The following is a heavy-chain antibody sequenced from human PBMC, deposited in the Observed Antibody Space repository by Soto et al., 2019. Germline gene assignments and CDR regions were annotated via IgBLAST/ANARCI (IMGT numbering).Heavy chain of an antibody. Sequence: PGGSLRLSCAASGFTFSSYSMNWVRQAPGKGLEWVSSISRSSSYTYYADSVKGRFTISRDNSKNSLYLQMNSLRTEDTALYYCAKDTDYSSSWYWGGYFDYWGQGTLVTVSS. J-gene: IGHJ4*02. CDR2: ISRSSSYT. CDR3: AKDTDYSSSWYWGGYFDY. D-gene: IGHD6-13*01. CDR1: GFTFSSYS. V-gene: IGHV3-21*04.